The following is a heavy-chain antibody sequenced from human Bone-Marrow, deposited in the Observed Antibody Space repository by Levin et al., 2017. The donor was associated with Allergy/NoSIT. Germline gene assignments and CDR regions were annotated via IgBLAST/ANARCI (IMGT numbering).Heavy chain of an antibody. Sequence: TPSLSRAVHRGSFCGYYWSWIRQPPRKGLEWIWEINHSGSTNYNPSLQSRVTTSVDTSKNQFSLRLGSVTAADTAVYYCARFQVAATPFFDYWGQGTLVTVSS. CDR3: ARFQVAATPFFDY. D-gene: IGHD2-15*01. V-gene: IGHV4-34*01. CDR1: RGSFCGYY. J-gene: IGHJ4*02. CDR2: INHSGST.